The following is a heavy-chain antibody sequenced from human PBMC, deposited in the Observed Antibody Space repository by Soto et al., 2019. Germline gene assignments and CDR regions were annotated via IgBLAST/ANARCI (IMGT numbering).Heavy chain of an antibody. D-gene: IGHD5-12*01. Sequence: GESLKISCNGSGCIFTSYWISWVRQMPGKGLEWMGRIDPSDSYTNYSPSFQGHVTISADKSISTAYLQWSSLKASDIAMYYCARQGYSGYDSLYYYGMDVWGQGTTVTVSS. J-gene: IGHJ6*02. CDR2: IDPSDSYT. CDR3: ARQGYSGYDSLYYYGMDV. CDR1: GCIFTSYW. V-gene: IGHV5-10-1*01.